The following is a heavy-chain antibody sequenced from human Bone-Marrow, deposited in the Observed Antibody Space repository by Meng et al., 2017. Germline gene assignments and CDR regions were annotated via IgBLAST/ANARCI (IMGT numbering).Heavy chain of an antibody. Sequence: VELVPCGGEVKKPGAFVKVSCKASGYTFTSYGISWVRQAPGKGLEWMGWISAYNGNTNYAQKLQGRVTMTTDKSTSTAYMEMRSLRSDDTAVYYCVKEWEIGSFDYWGQGTLVTVSS. CDR3: VKEWEIGSFDY. D-gene: IGHD1-26*01. V-gene: IGHV1-18*01. J-gene: IGHJ4*02. CDR1: GYTFTSYG. CDR2: ISAYNGNT.